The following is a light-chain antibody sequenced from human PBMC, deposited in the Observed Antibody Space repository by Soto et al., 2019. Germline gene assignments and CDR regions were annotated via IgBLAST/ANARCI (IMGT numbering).Light chain of an antibody. J-gene: IGLJ2*01. V-gene: IGLV2-14*01. Sequence: QSALTQPASVSGSPGQSITISCTGTSSDVGGYNYVSWYQQHPGKAPKLMIYDVSNRPPGVSNRFSGSKSGNTASLTISGLQAEDEADDYSSSYTSNSTLVFGGGTELTVL. CDR3: SSYTSNSTLV. CDR2: DVS. CDR1: SSDVGGYNY.